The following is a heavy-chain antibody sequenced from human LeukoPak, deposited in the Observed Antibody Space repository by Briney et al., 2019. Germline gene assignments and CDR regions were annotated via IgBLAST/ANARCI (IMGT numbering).Heavy chain of an antibody. Sequence: PSETLSLTCAVYGGSFSGYYWSWIRHPPGKGLEWVGEIHHSGSTNYNPSLKSRVTISVDTSKSQFSLKLSSVTAADTAVYYCARGAVGYSRSTSCPSYAYYYIDAWGKGTTFTVSS. CDR3: ARGAVGYSRSTSCPSYAYYYIDA. CDR1: GGSFSGYY. J-gene: IGHJ6*03. V-gene: IGHV4-34*01. D-gene: IGHD2-2*01. CDR2: IHHSGST.